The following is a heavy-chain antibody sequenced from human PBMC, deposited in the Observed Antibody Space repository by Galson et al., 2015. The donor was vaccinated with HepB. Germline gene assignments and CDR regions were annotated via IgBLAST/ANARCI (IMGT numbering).Heavy chain of an antibody. CDR3: AKDGGAVAGDYYYGMDV. V-gene: IGHV3-23*01. D-gene: IGHD6-19*01. CDR2: ISGSGGST. Sequence: SLRLSCAASGFTFSSYAMSWVRQAPGKGLEWVSAISGSGGSTYYADSVKGRFTISRDNSKNTLYLQMNSLRAEDTAVYYCAKDGGAVAGDYYYGMDVWGQGTTVTVSS. CDR1: GFTFSSYA. J-gene: IGHJ6*02.